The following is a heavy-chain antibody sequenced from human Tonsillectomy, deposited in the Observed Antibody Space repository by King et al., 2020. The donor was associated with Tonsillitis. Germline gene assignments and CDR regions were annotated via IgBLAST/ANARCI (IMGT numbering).Heavy chain of an antibody. V-gene: IGHV4-31*03. CDR3: ARAPTGFDWLLYTPPSSYYMDV. Sequence: VQLQESGPGLVKPSQTLSLTCTVSGGSISSGGYYWSWIRQHPGKGLEWIGYIYYSGSTYYNPSLKSRVTISVDTSKNQFSLKLSSVTAADTAVYYCARAPTGFDWLLYTPPSSYYMDVWGKGTTVTVSS. D-gene: IGHD3-9*01. J-gene: IGHJ6*03. CDR1: GGSISSGGYY. CDR2: IYYSGST.